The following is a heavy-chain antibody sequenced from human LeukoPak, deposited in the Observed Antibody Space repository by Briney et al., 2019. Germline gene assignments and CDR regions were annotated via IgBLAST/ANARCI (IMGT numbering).Heavy chain of an antibody. CDR3: ARVFNYYGSGSYSYYYYYMDV. D-gene: IGHD3-10*01. J-gene: IGHJ6*03. V-gene: IGHV4-59*01. Sequence: SETLSLTCTVSGGSISSYYWSWIRQPPGKGLEWIGYIYYSGSTNYNPSLKSRVTISVDTSKNQFSLKLSSVTAADTAVYYCARVFNYYGSGSYSYYYYYMDVWGKGTTVTISS. CDR1: GGSISSYY. CDR2: IYYSGST.